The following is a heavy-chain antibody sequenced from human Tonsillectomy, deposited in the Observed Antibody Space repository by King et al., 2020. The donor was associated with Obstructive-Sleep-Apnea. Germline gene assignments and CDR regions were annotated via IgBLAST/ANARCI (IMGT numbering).Heavy chain of an antibody. V-gene: IGHV4-39*07. CDR2: IYYSGST. CDR3: ARVPSYDSSGSAFDY. CDR1: GGSISSSRYY. J-gene: IGHJ4*02. Sequence: QLQESGPGLVKPSETLSLTCTVSGGSISSSRYYWGWIRQPPGKGLEWIGSIYYSGSTYYNPSLKSRVTISLDTSKNQFSLRLSSVTAADTAVYYFARVPSYDSSGSAFDYWGQGTLVTVSS. D-gene: IGHD3-22*01.